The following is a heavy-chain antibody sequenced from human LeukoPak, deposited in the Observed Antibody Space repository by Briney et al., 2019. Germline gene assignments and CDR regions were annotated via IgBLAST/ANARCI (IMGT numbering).Heavy chain of an antibody. V-gene: IGHV3-23*01. CDR2: ISGGGSST. Sequence: GGSLRLSCAASGFTFSSFGMSRVRQAPGKGLEYVSAISGGGSSTYYADSVKGRFTISRDNSKNTLYLQMNSLRAEDTAVYYCTREVGSFDYWGQGTLVTVSS. CDR1: GFTFSSFG. CDR3: TREVGSFDY. D-gene: IGHD1-26*01. J-gene: IGHJ4*02.